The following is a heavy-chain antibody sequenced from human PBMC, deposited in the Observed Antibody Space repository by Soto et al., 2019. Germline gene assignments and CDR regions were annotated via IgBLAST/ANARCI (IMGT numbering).Heavy chain of an antibody. J-gene: IGHJ6*02. D-gene: IGHD1-26*01. CDR2: IYYSGST. Sequence: KSSETLSLTCTVSGGSISSYYWSWIRQPPGKGLEWIGYIYYSGSTNYNPSLKSRVTISVDTSKNQFSLKLSSVTAADTAVYYCARDRKAGATAYYYYYGMDVWGQGTTVTVSS. V-gene: IGHV4-59*01. CDR1: GGSISSYY. CDR3: ARDRKAGATAYYYYYGMDV.